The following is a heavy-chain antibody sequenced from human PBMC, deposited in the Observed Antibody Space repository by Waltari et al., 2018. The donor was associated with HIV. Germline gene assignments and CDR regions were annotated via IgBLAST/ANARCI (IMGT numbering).Heavy chain of an antibody. CDR3: ARRALWLRPVYYFDY. CDR1: GEPFDGYY. D-gene: IGHD5-12*01. CDR2: INHRRNT. V-gene: IGHV4-34*01. Sequence: QVQLQQWGAGLLKPSETLSLTCAVYGEPFDGYYWSWIRQPPGKRLEWMGEINHRRNTNYNPSLKSRLTMSVDASKIQFSLNRNSVAAADTGVYYCARRALWLRPVYYFDYWGQGALVTVSS. J-gene: IGHJ4*02.